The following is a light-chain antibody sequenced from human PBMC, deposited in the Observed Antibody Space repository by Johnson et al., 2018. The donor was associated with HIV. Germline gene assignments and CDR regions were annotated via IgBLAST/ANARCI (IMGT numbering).Light chain of an antibody. CDR1: SSNIGAGYD. Sequence: QAVLTQPPSVSGAPGQRVTISCTGSSSNIGAGYDVHWYQQLPGTAPKLLIYGNNNRPSGVPDRFSGSKSGTSATLCITVLQTGDEADYYCGTWDSSLSAVRGYVVGTGTKVTVL. CDR2: GNN. J-gene: IGLJ1*01. V-gene: IGLV1-50*01. CDR3: GTWDSSLSAVRGYV.